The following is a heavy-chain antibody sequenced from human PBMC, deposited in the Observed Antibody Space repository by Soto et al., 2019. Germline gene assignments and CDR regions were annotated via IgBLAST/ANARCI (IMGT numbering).Heavy chain of an antibody. CDR1: GFTFSSYG. V-gene: IGHV3-33*01. D-gene: IGHD3-3*01. J-gene: IGHJ4*02. Sequence: QVQLVESGGGVVQPGRSLRLSCAASGFTFSSYGMHWVRQAPGKGLEWVAVIWYDGSNKYYADSVKGRFTISRDNSKNTLYLQMNSLGAEDTAVYYCARDRALRFLEWLIDYLGQGTLVTVSS. CDR3: ARDRALRFLEWLIDY. CDR2: IWYDGSNK.